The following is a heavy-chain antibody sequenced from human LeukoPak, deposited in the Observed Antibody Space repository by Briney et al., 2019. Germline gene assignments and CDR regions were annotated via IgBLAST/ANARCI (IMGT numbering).Heavy chain of an antibody. J-gene: IGHJ4*02. CDR3: ARRVGTQYYFDY. Sequence: GASLQISTKGAGCSFTSYWIGWVRQMPGKGLEGMGIIYPGDSDTRYSPSFQGQVTISADKSISTAYLQGSSRKASDTAMYYCARRVGTQYYFDYWGQGTLVTVSS. V-gene: IGHV5-51*01. CDR1: GCSFTSYW. D-gene: IGHD7-27*01. CDR2: IYPGDSDT.